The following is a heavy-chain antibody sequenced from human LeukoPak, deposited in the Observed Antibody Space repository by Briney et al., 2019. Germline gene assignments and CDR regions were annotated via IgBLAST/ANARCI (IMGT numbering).Heavy chain of an antibody. V-gene: IGHV3-48*01. CDR3: ARDKRSVNWLDP. CDR1: GFTFSSYS. CDR2: ISSSSGTI. Sequence: PGGSLRLSCAVSGFTFSSYSMNWVRQAPGKGLEWVSYISSSSGTIYYADSVKGRFTVSRDNAKNSLYLQMNSLRAEDTAVYYCARDKRSVNWLDPWGHGTLVTVSS. J-gene: IGHJ5*02. D-gene: IGHD4-17*01.